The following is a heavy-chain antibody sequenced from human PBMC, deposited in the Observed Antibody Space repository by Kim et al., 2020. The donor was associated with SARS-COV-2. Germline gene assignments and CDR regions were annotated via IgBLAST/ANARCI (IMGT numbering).Heavy chain of an antibody. J-gene: IGHJ6*02. CDR3: ASGTWFGELGSMDV. CDR2: IYFSGSS. CDR1: GVFITSPHYY. D-gene: IGHD3-10*01. V-gene: IGHV4-39*07. Sequence: SETLSLTCSVSGVFITSPHYYWAWIRQSPGKGLEWVGCIYFSGSSYYPPSLRSRVSVSLDTSKNQFSLNLNSVTAADTAVYYCASGTWFGELGSMDVWGQGTSVTVSS.